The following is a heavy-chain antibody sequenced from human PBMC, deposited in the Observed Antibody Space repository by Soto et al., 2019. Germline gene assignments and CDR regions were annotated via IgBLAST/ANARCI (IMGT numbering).Heavy chain of an antibody. V-gene: IGHV1-2*02. CDR2: INPNSGGT. Sequence: GAPVKVSWKACGVTFTSYALHSVHHVPRQGLEWMGWINPNSGGTNYAQKFQGRVNMTRDRSISTAYMELSRLRSDDTAVYYCARDLGYSSSVYYYYYSGMDVWGQGTTVTVSS. CDR3: ARDLGYSSSVYYYYYSGMDV. D-gene: IGHD6-13*01. J-gene: IGHJ6*02. CDR1: GVTFTSYA.